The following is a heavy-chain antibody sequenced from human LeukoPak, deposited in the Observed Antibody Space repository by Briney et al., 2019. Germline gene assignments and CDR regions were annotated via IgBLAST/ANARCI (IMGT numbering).Heavy chain of an antibody. CDR2: IHYSGST. V-gene: IGHV4-61*01. J-gene: IGHJ3*02. Sequence: SETLSLTCIVSGGSISSSNYYWSWVRQPPGKGLEWIAYIHYSGSTNYNPSLKSRVTISGDTSKNQFSLKLNSVTAADTAVYYCARFVGSSWLAFDIWGQGTMVIVSS. D-gene: IGHD3-3*01. CDR1: GGSISSSNYY. CDR3: ARFVGSSWLAFDI.